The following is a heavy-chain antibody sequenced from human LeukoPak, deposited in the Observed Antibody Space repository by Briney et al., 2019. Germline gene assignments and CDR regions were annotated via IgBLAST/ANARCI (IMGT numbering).Heavy chain of an antibody. CDR1: GFTFSSYA. CDR2: ISYDGSNK. Sequence: GGSLRLSCAASGFTFSSYAMSWVRQAPGKGLEWVAVISYDGSNKYYADSVKGRFTISRDNSKNTLYLQMNSLRAEDTAVYYCARDARGIRAGVFDYWGQGTLVTVSS. CDR3: ARDARGIRAGVFDY. J-gene: IGHJ4*02. D-gene: IGHD3-10*01. V-gene: IGHV3-30-3*01.